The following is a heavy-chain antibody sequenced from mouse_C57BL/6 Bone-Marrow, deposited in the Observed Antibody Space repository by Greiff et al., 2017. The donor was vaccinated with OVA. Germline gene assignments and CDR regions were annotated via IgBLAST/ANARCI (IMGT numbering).Heavy chain of an antibody. J-gene: IGHJ3*01. V-gene: IGHV5-17*01. CDR3: ARPYYYGSSPFAY. CDR2: ISSGSSTI. Sequence: EVKVVESGGGLVKPGGSLKLSCAASGFTFSDYGMHWVRQAPEKGLEWVAYISSGSSTIYYADTVKGRFTISRDNAKNTLFLQMTSLRSEDTAMYYCARPYYYGSSPFAYWGQGTLVTVSA. CDR1: GFTFSDYG. D-gene: IGHD1-1*01.